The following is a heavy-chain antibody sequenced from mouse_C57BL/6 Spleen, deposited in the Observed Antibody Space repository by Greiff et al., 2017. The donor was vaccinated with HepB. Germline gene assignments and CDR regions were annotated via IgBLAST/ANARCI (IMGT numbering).Heavy chain of an antibody. CDR3: TRLTSTMVTDFDY. CDR2: IDPEDGDT. J-gene: IGHJ2*01. CDR1: GFNIKDYY. V-gene: IGHV14-1*01. D-gene: IGHD2-2*01. Sequence: VQLQQSGAELVRPGASVKLSCTASGFNIKDYYMHWVKQRPEQGLEWIGRIDPEDGDTEYAPKFQGKATMTADTSSNTAYLLLSSLTSEDTAFYYCTRLTSTMVTDFDYWGQGTTLTVSS.